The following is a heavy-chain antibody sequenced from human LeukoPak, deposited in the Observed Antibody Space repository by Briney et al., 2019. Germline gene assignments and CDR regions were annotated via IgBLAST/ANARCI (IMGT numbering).Heavy chain of an antibody. J-gene: IGHJ4*02. Sequence: SETLPLTCAVYGGSFSGYYWSWIRQPPGKGLEWIGEINHSGSTNYNPSLKSRVTISVDTSKNQFSLKLSSVTAADTAVYYCAIFIAVAGTRHFDYWGQGTLVTVSS. CDR3: AIFIAVAGTRHFDY. V-gene: IGHV4-34*01. D-gene: IGHD6-19*01. CDR1: GGSFSGYY. CDR2: INHSGST.